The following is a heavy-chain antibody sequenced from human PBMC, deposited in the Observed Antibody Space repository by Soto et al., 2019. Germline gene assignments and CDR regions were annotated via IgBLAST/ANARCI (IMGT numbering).Heavy chain of an antibody. J-gene: IGHJ6*02. CDR2: IFSSGTT. CDR1: GDSISSGNKY. CDR3: ARVPSPFDYYYAMDV. Sequence: PSETLSLTCTVSGDSISSGNKYWSWIRQAPGKGLEWIGYIFSSGTTYYNPSLKSRLTMSLDTSQNQFSLRLASVTDADSAVYYCARVPSPFDYYYAMDVWGQGTKVTVSS. V-gene: IGHV4-30-4*01. D-gene: IGHD3-16*01.